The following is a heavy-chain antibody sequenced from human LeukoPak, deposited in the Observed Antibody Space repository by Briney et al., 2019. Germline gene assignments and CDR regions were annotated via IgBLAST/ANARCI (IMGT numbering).Heavy chain of an antibody. CDR1: GFTVSSNY. CDR3: ARDRIEYSSSDYFDY. Sequence: GGSLRLSCAASGFTVSSNYMSWVRQAPGKGLVWVSVIYSGSSTYYADSVKGRFTISRDNSKNTLYLQMNSLRAEDTAVYYCARDRIEYSSSDYFDYWGQGTLVTVSS. V-gene: IGHV3-53*01. D-gene: IGHD6-6*01. CDR2: IYSGSST. J-gene: IGHJ4*02.